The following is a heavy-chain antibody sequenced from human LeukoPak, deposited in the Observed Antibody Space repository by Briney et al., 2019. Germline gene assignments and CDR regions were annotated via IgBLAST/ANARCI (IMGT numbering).Heavy chain of an antibody. CDR3: ASIPGYLDY. Sequence: PGGSLRLSCAASGFTFSDVAMTWVRQAPGKGLEWVSVISGSGGGTYYADSVRGRFTISRDNSKNTLYLQMHSLRAEDTAVYYCASIPGYLDYWGQGTLVTVSS. V-gene: IGHV3-23*01. CDR2: ISGSGGGT. J-gene: IGHJ4*03. CDR1: GFTFSDVA. D-gene: IGHD2-2*02.